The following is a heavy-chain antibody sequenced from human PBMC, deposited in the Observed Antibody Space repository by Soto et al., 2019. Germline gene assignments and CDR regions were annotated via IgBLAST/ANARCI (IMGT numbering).Heavy chain of an antibody. J-gene: IGHJ4*02. V-gene: IGHV3-23*01. Sequence: EVQLLESGGDLVETGGSVRLSCATSGFTFSSYALSWVRQAPGKGLETVSVISGGGGSTWYADSVKGRFTISRDNSESMVYLQMDSLRADDTAVYYCARPRAAAPYYFDYWGRGTLVTVSS. CDR3: ARPRAAAPYYFDY. CDR1: GFTFSSYA. CDR2: ISGGGGST. D-gene: IGHD2-21*01.